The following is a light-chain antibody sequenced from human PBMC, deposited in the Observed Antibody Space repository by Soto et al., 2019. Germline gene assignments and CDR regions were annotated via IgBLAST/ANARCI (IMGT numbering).Light chain of an antibody. J-gene: IGKJ1*01. CDR1: QSLINHID. V-gene: IGKV3-20*01. CDR2: GAS. Sequence: IALTQSLGTLSWSPGECTTLSCRPSQSLINHIDLAWYQQKPGQAPRLLIYGASSRATGIPNRFSGSGSGTDVTLTISRLEPEDFAVYYCQQYGNSPQTFGQGTKVDIK. CDR3: QQYGNSPQT.